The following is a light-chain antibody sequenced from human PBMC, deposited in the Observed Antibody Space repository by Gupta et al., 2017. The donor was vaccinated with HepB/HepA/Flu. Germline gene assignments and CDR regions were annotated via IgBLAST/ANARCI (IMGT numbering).Light chain of an antibody. Sequence: DIQMTQSPSTLSVSVGDRVTITCRASQSISDWLAWYQQRPGKAPNLLIYKASSLESGVPSRFSGSGSGTEFTLTISRLQSDDFATYYCQQYNSYPLTFGGGTKVEIK. CDR2: KAS. CDR1: QSISDW. J-gene: IGKJ4*01. CDR3: QQYNSYPLT. V-gene: IGKV1-5*03.